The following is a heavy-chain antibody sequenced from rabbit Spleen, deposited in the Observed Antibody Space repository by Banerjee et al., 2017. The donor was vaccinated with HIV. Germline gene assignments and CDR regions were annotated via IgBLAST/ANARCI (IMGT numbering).Heavy chain of an antibody. D-gene: IGHD7-1*01. CDR3: ARDRGSYIPPYPDYKDL. V-gene: IGHV1S40*01. Sequence: QSLQESGGGLFQPGGSLTLTCTASGFSFGSYYYMCWVRQAPGKGLEWIACIYAGDDNAYYASWAKGRFTISKTSSTTVTLQMTSLTAADTATYFCARDRGSYIPPYPDYKDLWGPGTLVTVS. J-gene: IGHJ6*01. CDR2: IYAGDDNA. CDR1: GFSFGSYYY.